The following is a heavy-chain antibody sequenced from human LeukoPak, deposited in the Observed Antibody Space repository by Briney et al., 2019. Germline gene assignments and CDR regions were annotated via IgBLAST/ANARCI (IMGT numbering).Heavy chain of an antibody. CDR2: ISSSSSYI. D-gene: IGHD3-9*01. J-gene: IGHJ4*02. CDR3: ASYFDWLSYFDY. V-gene: IGHV3-21*01. Sequence: PGGSLRLSCAASGFTFSSYSMNWVRQAPGKGLEWVSSISSSSSYIYYADSVKGRFTISRDNAKNSLYLQMNSLRAEDTAVYYCASYFDWLSYFDYWGQGTLVTVPS. CDR1: GFTFSSYS.